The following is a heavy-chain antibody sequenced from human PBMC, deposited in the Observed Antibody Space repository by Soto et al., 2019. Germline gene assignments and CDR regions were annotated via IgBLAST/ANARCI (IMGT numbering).Heavy chain of an antibody. CDR3: ARDDCDDYAPWFDP. D-gene: IGHD4-17*01. Sequence: KPSETLSLTCTVSGDSISRYYWSWIRQPPGKGLEWIGYIYNSGSTNYNPSLKSRVTISLDTSKNQFSLKLSSVTAADTAVYYCARDDCDDYAPWFDPWGQGTLVTVSS. J-gene: IGHJ5*02. V-gene: IGHV4-59*01. CDR1: GDSISRYY. CDR2: IYNSGST.